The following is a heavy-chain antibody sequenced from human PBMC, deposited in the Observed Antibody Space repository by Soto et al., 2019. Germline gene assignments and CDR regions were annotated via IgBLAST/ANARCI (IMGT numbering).Heavy chain of an antibody. Sequence: EVQLLESGGGLVQPGGSLRLSCAASGFTVSSYAMSWVRQAPGKGLEWVSVISGSGSTYSADSVKGRFNISRDSSKNTMYPQINSQRAEDPDVYYCAKALRFTFTTGYYMDVWGRVAIVTVS. D-gene: IGHD3-16*01. J-gene: IGHJ6*03. CDR2: ISGSGST. V-gene: IGHV3-23*01. CDR3: AKALRFTFTTGYYMDV. CDR1: GFTVSSYA.